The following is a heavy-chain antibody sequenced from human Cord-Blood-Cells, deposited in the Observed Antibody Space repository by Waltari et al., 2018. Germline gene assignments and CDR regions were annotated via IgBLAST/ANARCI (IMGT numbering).Heavy chain of an antibody. CDR1: GGSFSGSY. CDR2: INHSGST. Sequence: QVQLQQWGAGLLKPSETLSLTCAVYGGSFSGSYWSWIRQHPGKGLEWIGEINHSGSTNYNPSLKSRVTISVDTSKNQFSLKLSSVTAADTAVYYCAREGGRNYYDSSGYYYYYGMDVWGQGTTVTVSS. D-gene: IGHD3-22*01. CDR3: AREGGRNYYDSSGYYYYYGMDV. J-gene: IGHJ6*02. V-gene: IGHV4-34*01.